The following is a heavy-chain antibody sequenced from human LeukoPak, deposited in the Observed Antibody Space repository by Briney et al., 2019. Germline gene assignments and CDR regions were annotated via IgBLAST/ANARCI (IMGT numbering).Heavy chain of an antibody. Sequence: GGSLRLSCAASGFTVSSNYMSWVRQAPGKGLEWVSVIYSGGSTYYADSVKGRFTISRDNSKNTLCLQMNSLRAEDTAVYYCARDTPPSYDILTGTDAFDIWGQGTMVTVSS. CDR3: ARDTPPSYDILTGTDAFDI. CDR2: IYSGGST. V-gene: IGHV3-53*01. D-gene: IGHD3-9*01. CDR1: GFTVSSNY. J-gene: IGHJ3*02.